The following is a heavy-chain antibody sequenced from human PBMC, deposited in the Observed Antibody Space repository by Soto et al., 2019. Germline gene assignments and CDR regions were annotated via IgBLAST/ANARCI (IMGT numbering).Heavy chain of an antibody. D-gene: IGHD6-13*01. CDR2: ISPDDSDI. CDR1: GNSFADYW. Sequence: XESLKVSWKCSGNSFADYWIALVLQMPGKGLECMGIISPDDSDIRYSPSFRGQVTISADNSISTAYLQWSSLRASDTAIYYCARQLGQYSSSWYAFDIWGHGTMVTV. J-gene: IGHJ3*02. V-gene: IGHV5-51*01. CDR3: ARQLGQYSSSWYAFDI.